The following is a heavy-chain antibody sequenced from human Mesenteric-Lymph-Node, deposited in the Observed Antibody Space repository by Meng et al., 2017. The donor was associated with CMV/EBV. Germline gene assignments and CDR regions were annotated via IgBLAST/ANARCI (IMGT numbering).Heavy chain of an antibody. CDR2: IYYSGST. D-gene: IGHD2-2*01. CDR1: GGSISSYY. CDR3: ARVDCSSTSCYYYYGMDV. Sequence: SETLSLTCTVSGGSISSYYWSWIRQPPGKGLEWIGYIYYSGSTYYNPSLKSRVTISVDTSKNQFSLKLSSVTAADTAVYYCARVDCSSTSCYYYYGMDVWGQGTTVTVSS. V-gene: IGHV4-59*08. J-gene: IGHJ6*02.